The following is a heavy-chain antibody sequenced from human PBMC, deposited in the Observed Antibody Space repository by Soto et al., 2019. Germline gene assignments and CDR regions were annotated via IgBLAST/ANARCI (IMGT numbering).Heavy chain of an antibody. CDR2: IYMRGST. D-gene: IGHD1-26*01. CDR3: ARDSLPGTRTWADH. Sequence: EVQLVESGGGLVQPGESLRLSCAASGFTVSSKYMSWVRQAPGKGLEWVSIIYMRGSTFYADSVKGRFTISRDTSKNTLYLQMDHLTVQDTAMYYCARDSLPGTRTWADHGGEGTLVTVSS. J-gene: IGHJ4*02. V-gene: IGHV3-66*01. CDR1: GFTVSSKY.